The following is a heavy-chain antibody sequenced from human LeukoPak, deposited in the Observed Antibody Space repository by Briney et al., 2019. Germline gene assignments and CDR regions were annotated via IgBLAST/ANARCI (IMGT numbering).Heavy chain of an antibody. J-gene: IGHJ6*02. D-gene: IGHD3-10*01. V-gene: IGHV1-2*02. Sequence: ASVKVSCKASGYTFTGYYMHWVRQAPGQGLEWMGWINPNSGGTNYAQKFQGRVTMTRDTSISTAYMELSRLRSDDTAVYYCARGITVVRGVIKGGMDVWGQGTTVTVSS. CDR3: ARGITVVRGVIKGGMDV. CDR1: GYTFTGYY. CDR2: INPNSGGT.